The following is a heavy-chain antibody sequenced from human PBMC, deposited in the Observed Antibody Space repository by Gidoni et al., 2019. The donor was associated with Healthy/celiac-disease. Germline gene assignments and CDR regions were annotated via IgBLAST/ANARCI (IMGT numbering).Heavy chain of an antibody. V-gene: IGHV1-69*06. CDR2: IIPIFGTA. D-gene: IGHD3-9*01. Sequence: QVQLVQSGAEVKKPGSSVTVSCKASGGTFSSYAISWVRQSPGQGLEWMGGIIPIFGTANYAQKFQGRVTITADKSTSTAYMELSSLRSEDTAVYYCARNDRVLRYFDWSHPFDYWGQGTLITVSS. CDR3: ARNDRVLRYFDWSHPFDY. J-gene: IGHJ4*02. CDR1: GGTFSSYA.